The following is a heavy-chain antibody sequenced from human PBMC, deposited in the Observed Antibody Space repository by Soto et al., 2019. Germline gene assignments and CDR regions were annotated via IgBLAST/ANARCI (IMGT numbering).Heavy chain of an antibody. Sequence: QERLVQSGAEVRKPGSSVKVSCQVTGGTSTRYAITWVRQAPGEGLEWMGGIVPLFGTSKYAQKFQGRVTITADTSTNIAYMELRSLRSEDTSVYYCTRVSECDFWSGYLWGQGTLVSVSS. CDR1: GGTSTRYA. D-gene: IGHD3-3*01. J-gene: IGHJ4*02. CDR3: TRVSECDFWSGYL. V-gene: IGHV1-69*06. CDR2: IVPLFGTS.